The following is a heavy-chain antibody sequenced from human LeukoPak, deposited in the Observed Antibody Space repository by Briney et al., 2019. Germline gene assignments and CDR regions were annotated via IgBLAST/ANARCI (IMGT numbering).Heavy chain of an antibody. CDR1: GGSISSYY. CDR2: VYYSGNT. D-gene: IGHD2-8*01. J-gene: IGHJ4*02. V-gene: IGHV4-59*01. CDR3: ARVGNGHFDY. Sequence: SETLSLTCIVSGGSISSYYWSWLRQPPGKRLEWIRYVYYSGNTNYNPSLKSRITISIDTSKNQFSLKLSSVTAADTAVYYCARVGNGHFDYWGQGTLVTVSS.